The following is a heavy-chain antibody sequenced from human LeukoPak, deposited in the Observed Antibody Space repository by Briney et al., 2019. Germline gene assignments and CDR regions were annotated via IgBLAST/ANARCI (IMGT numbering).Heavy chain of an antibody. J-gene: IGHJ3*02. CDR3: ARSYYDSSGYYSLGVLDI. V-gene: IGHV5-51*01. CDR1: GYSFTSYW. CDR2: IYPGDSDT. Sequence: GESLKISCKGSGYSFTSYWIGWVRQMPGKGLEWMGIIYPGDSDTRYSPSFQGQVTISADKSISTAYLQWNSLKASDTAMYYCARSYYDSSGYYSLGVLDIWGQGTVVTVSS. D-gene: IGHD3-22*01.